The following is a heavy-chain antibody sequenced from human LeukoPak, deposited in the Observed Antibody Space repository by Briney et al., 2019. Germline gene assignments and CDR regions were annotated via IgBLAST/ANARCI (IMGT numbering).Heavy chain of an antibody. J-gene: IGHJ6*02. CDR2: IYSGGST. V-gene: IGHV3-66*01. CDR1: GLTVSSSY. CDR3: VKSKYYYYAMDV. Sequence: GGSLRLSCAASGLTVSSSYMSWVRQAPGKGLECVSFIYSGGSTYYADSVKGRFTISRDNSKNTLYLQMSSLRAEDTAVYHCVKSKYYYYAMDVWGQGTTVTVSS.